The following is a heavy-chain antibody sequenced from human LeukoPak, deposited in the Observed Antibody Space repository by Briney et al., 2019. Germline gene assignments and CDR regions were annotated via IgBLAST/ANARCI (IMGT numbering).Heavy chain of an antibody. CDR1: GFTFDDYA. D-gene: IGHD1-26*01. CDR3: AKDTYSLAYYYGMDV. J-gene: IGHJ6*02. Sequence: GGSLRLSCAASGFTFDDYAVHWVRQAPWKGLEWVSLISWDGGSTYYADSVKGRFTISRDNRKNSLYLQMNSLRAEDTALYYCAKDTYSLAYYYGMDVWGQGTTVTVSS. V-gene: IGHV3-43D*03. CDR2: ISWDGGST.